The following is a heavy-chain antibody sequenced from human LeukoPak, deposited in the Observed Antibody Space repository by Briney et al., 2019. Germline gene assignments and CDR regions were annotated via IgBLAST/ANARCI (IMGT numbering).Heavy chain of an antibody. V-gene: IGHV4-34*01. J-gene: IGHJ4*02. CDR1: GGSFSGYY. Sequence: SETLSLTCAVYGGSFSGYYWSWIRQPPGKGLEWIGSIYYSGSTYYNPSLKSRVTISVDTSKNQFSLKLSSVTAADTAVYYCARLEWELYSFDYWGQGTLVTVSS. D-gene: IGHD1-26*01. CDR3: ARLEWELYSFDY. CDR2: IYYSGST.